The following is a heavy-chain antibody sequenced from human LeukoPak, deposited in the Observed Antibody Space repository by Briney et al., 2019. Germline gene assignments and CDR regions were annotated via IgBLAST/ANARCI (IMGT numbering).Heavy chain of an antibody. CDR3: ARGVRATITQRVKPKTYYYYYMDV. CDR2: MNPNSGNT. Sequence: GASVKVSCKASGYTFTGYYMHWVRQAPGQGLEWMGWMNPNSGNTGYAQKFQGRVTMTRNTSISTAYMELSSLRSEDTAVYYCARGVRATITQRVKPKTYYYYYMDVWGKGTTVTVSS. J-gene: IGHJ6*03. V-gene: IGHV1-8*02. D-gene: IGHD5-12*01. CDR1: GYTFTGYY.